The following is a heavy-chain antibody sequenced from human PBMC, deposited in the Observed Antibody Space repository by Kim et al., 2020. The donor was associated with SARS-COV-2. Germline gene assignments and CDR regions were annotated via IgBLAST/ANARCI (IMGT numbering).Heavy chain of an antibody. CDR3: ARAPRLTFGGVIGSFDI. Sequence: SETLSLTCTVSGGSISSGGYYWSWIRQHPGKGLEWIGYIYYSGSTYYNPSLKSRLTISVDTSKNQFSLKLSSVTAADTAVYYCARAPRLTFGGVIGSFDIRGQGTMVTVSS. V-gene: IGHV4-31*03. CDR2: IYYSGST. CDR1: GGSISSGGYY. J-gene: IGHJ3*02. D-gene: IGHD3-16*02.